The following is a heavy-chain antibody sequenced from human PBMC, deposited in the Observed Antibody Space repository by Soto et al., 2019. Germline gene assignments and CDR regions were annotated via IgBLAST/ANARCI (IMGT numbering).Heavy chain of an antibody. CDR2: IIPIFGTA. J-gene: IGHJ5*02. V-gene: IGHV1-69*01. CDR1: GGTLSGYA. Sequence: QVQLVQSGAEVKKPGSSVKVSCKASGGTLSGYAISWVGKAPGQGLGGLGGIIPIFGTANYAQKFQGRVTITADESTSTAYMELSSLRSEDTAVYYCASSGYSYGYGFSRFDPWGQGTLVTVSS. CDR3: ASSGYSYGYGFSRFDP. D-gene: IGHD5-18*01.